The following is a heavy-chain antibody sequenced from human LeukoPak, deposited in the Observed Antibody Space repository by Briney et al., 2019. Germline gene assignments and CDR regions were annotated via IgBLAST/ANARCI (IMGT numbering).Heavy chain of an antibody. CDR3: TRDPPGSGPAFDAYDI. V-gene: IGHV3-33*01. D-gene: IGHD3-10*01. CDR2: IWPDGSEK. Sequence: GGSLRLSCAASGLTFSTSGMHWVRQAPGKGLEWVAVIWPDGSEKYYTDSVKGRFTISRDNSMDTLYLQMNSLRAEDTAVYYCTRDPPGSGPAFDAYDIWGQGTMVTVSS. J-gene: IGHJ3*02. CDR1: GLTFSTSG.